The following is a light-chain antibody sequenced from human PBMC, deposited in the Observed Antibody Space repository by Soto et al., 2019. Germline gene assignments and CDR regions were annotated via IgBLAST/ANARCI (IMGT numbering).Light chain of an antibody. CDR3: QQYGSSLPWT. CDR2: GAS. CDR1: QSVRSTH. Sequence: EIVLTQSPGTLSLSPGERATLSCRASQSVRSTHLAWYQQKPGQAPRLLIYGASSRATGIPDRFSGSGSGTDFTLTISRLEPEDFAVYYCQQYGSSLPWTFGQGTKVE. V-gene: IGKV3-20*01. J-gene: IGKJ1*01.